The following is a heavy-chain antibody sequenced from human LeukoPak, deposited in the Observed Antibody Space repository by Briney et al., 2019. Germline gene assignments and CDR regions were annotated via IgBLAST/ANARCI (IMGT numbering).Heavy chain of an antibody. D-gene: IGHD6-13*01. CDR2: IYYSGTT. V-gene: IGHV4-59*01. CDR1: GGSISSYY. CDR3: ARGVYIAAAQYAY. J-gene: IGHJ4*02. Sequence: SETLSLTCAVSGGSISSYYWSWIRQPPGKGLEWIGYIYYSGTTNYNPSLKGRVTISVDTSKNQFSLKLSSVTAADTAVYYCARGVYIAAAQYAYWGQGTLVTVSS.